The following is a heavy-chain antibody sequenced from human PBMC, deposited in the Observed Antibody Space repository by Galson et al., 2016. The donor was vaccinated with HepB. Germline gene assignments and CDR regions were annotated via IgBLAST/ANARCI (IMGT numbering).Heavy chain of an antibody. J-gene: IGHJ6*02. Sequence: SLRLSCAASGFTFSSYGMNWVRQAPGKGLEWVAVISYDGGKKYYADSAKGRFTISRDNSKNTLYLQMNSLETEDTAVYYCTRERGDGRTLRGMDVWGQGTTVTVSS. D-gene: IGHD5-24*01. CDR2: ISYDGGKK. CDR3: TRERGDGRTLRGMDV. V-gene: IGHV3-30*03. CDR1: GFTFSSYG.